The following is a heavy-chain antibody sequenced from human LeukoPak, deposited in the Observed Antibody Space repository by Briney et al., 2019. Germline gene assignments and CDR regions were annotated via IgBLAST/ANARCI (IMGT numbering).Heavy chain of an antibody. CDR1: GYTFTSYG. D-gene: IGHD6-25*01. CDR3: ARNKQKIAAGAFDI. CDR2: IIAYNGNT. V-gene: IGHV1-18*01. J-gene: IGHJ3*02. Sequence: ASVKVSCKASGYTFTSYGISWVRQAPGQGLEWMGWIIAYNGNTNYAQKLQGRVTMTTDTSTSTAYMELRSLRSDDTAVYYCARNKQKIAAGAFDIWGQGTMVTVSS.